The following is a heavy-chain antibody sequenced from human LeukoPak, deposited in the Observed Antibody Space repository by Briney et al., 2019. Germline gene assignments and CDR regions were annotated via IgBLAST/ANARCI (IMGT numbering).Heavy chain of an antibody. CDR2: IYYSGST. CDR3: AREGGYPPYYFDY. J-gene: IGHJ4*02. Sequence: SETLTLTCTVSGGSISSSSYYWGWIRQPPRKGLEWIGSIYYSGSTYYNPSLKSRVTISVDTSKNQFSLKLSSVTAADTAVYYCAREGGYPPYYFDYWGQGTLVTVSS. D-gene: IGHD1-26*01. CDR1: GGSISSSSYY. V-gene: IGHV4-39*02.